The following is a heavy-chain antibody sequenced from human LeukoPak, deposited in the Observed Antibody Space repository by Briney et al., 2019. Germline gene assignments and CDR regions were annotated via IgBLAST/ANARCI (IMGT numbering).Heavy chain of an antibody. D-gene: IGHD6-19*01. CDR1: GFTYSIYW. CDR2: IKEDGSEK. V-gene: IGHV3-7*01. J-gene: IGHJ4*02. Sequence: GGSLRLSCAASGFTYSIYWMSWVRQAPGKELEWVANIKEDGSEKYYVDSVKGRFTISRDNTKNSVYLQMSSLRAEDTAVYYCARAPRAVAGDYWGQGTLVTVSS. CDR3: ARAPRAVAGDY.